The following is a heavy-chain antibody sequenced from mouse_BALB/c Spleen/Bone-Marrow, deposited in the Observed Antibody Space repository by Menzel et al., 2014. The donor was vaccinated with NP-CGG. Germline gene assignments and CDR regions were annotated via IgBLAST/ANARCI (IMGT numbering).Heavy chain of an antibody. J-gene: IGHJ2*01. CDR1: GYTFTSYW. CDR3: ARGGFDY. CDR2: INPSNGRT. Sequence: QVQLQQSGAELVKPGASVKLSCKASGYTFTSYWMHWVKQRPGQGLEWIGEINPSNGRTNYNEKFKSKATLTVDKSSSTAYMQLSSLTSEDSAVYYCARGGFDYCGQGTTLTVST. V-gene: IGHV1S81*02.